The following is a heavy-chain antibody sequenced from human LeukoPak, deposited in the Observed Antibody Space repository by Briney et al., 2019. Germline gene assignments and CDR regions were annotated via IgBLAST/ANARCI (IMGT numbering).Heavy chain of an antibody. D-gene: IGHD6-19*01. CDR3: ARETYDSGLNY. Sequence: GRSLRLSCAASGFTFDDYAMHWVRQAPGKGLEWVSGISWNSGSIGYADSVKGRFTISRDNAKNSLYLQMNSLRAEDTALYYCARETYDSGLNYWGQGTLVTVSS. CDR1: GFTFDDYA. CDR2: ISWNSGSI. V-gene: IGHV3-9*01. J-gene: IGHJ4*02.